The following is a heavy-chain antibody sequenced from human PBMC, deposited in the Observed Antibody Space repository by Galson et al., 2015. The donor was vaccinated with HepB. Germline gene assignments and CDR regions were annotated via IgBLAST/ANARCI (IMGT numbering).Heavy chain of an antibody. CDR1: GFTFSGSA. J-gene: IGHJ4*02. CDR2: IRGKARNHAA. CDR3: TRLGDLSGYSSS. D-gene: IGHD6-13*01. V-gene: IGHV3-73*01. Sequence: SLSLCCAASGFTFSGSAIHCVRQTSGNAHEWVGVIRGKARNHAAADAASLKGRFTISRDDSQNTAYLHMKSLKTEDTAVYYCTRLGDLSGYSSSWGQGTLVTVSS.